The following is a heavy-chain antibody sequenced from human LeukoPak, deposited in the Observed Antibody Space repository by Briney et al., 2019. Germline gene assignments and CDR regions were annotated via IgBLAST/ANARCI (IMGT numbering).Heavy chain of an antibody. J-gene: IGHJ6*02. CDR3: ARDAATVTTSYYYYYGMDV. CDR2: INAYNGNT. Sequence: ASVKVSCKASGYAFTSYGITWVRQAPGQGLEWMGWINAYNGNTYYAQNPQGRVTMTTDTSTSTAYMDLRSLRSDDTAVYYCARDAATVTTSYYYYYGMDVWGPGTTVTVSS. V-gene: IGHV1-18*01. D-gene: IGHD4-17*01. CDR1: GYAFTSYG.